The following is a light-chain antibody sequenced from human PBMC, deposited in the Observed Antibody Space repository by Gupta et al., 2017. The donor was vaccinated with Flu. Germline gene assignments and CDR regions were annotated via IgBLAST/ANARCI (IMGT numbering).Light chain of an antibody. CDR1: KLGEKY. Sequence: GQTASITCSGDKLGEKYPCWYQQKPGQSPVLVIFEGKRRPSGIPERFSGSTSGNTATLTSSGTPAMDEADYYCQAWDSITDEVVFGGGTKLTVL. CDR3: QAWDSITDEVV. V-gene: IGLV3-1*01. CDR2: EGK. J-gene: IGLJ2*01.